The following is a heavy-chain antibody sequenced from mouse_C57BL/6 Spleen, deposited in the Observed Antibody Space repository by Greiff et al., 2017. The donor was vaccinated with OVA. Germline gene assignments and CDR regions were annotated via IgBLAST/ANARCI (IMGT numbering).Heavy chain of an antibody. D-gene: IGHD2-12*01. V-gene: IGHV1-61*01. CDR2: IYPSDSET. Sequence: QVQLQQPGAELVRPGSSVKLSCKASGYTFTSYWMDWVKQRPGQGLEWIGNIYPSDSETHYNQKFKDKATLTVDKSSSTAYMQLSSLTSEDSAVYYCASLYDDDFDYWGQGTTLTVSS. J-gene: IGHJ2*01. CDR1: GYTFTSYW. CDR3: ASLYDDDFDY.